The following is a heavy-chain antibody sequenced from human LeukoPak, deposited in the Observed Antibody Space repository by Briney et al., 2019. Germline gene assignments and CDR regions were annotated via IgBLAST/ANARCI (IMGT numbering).Heavy chain of an antibody. CDR1: GYTFTGYY. CDR2: INPNTGDT. CDR3: ARVEDFGQYGMDV. Sequence: ASVKVSCKASGYTFTGYYLHWVRQAPGQGLEWMGWINPNTGDTSYAQKFQGRVTMTRDTSISTAYMELSSLRSDDTAVFYCARVEDFGQYGMDVWGQGTTVTVSS. J-gene: IGHJ6*02. D-gene: IGHD2-15*01. V-gene: IGHV1-2*02.